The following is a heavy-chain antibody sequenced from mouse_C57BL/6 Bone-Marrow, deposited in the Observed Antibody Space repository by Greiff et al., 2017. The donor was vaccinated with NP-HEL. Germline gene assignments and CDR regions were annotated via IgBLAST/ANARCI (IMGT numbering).Heavy chain of an antibody. CDR1: GYTFTSYG. V-gene: IGHV1-81*01. CDR3: ARDHYYGSSPYYFDD. Sequence: RVRPGASVKLSCKASGYTFTSYGISWVKQRTGQGLEWIGEIYPRSGNTYYNEKFKGKATLTADKSSSTAYMELRSLTSEDSAVYFCARDHYYGSSPYYFDDWGQGTTLTVSS. J-gene: IGHJ2*01. D-gene: IGHD1-1*01. CDR2: IYPRSGNT.